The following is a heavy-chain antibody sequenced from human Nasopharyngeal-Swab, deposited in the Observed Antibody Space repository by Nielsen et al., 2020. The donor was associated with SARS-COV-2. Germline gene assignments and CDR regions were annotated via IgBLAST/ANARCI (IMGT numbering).Heavy chain of an antibody. D-gene: IGHD6-19*01. CDR3: AKDMGSIAVAGYYYYSMDV. CDR2: ISWNSGSI. V-gene: IGHV3-9*01. Sequence: SLKISCAASGFTFDDYAMHWVRQAPGKGLEWVSGISWNSGSIGYADSVKGRFTISRDNAKNSLYLQMNSLRAEDTALYYCAKDMGSIAVAGYYYYSMDVWGQGTTVTVSS. CDR1: GFTFDDYA. J-gene: IGHJ6*02.